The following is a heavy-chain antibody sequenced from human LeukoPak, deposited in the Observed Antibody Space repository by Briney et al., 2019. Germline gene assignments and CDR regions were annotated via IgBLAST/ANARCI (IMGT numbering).Heavy chain of an antibody. D-gene: IGHD1-26*01. Sequence: SETLSLTCNVSGGSISSSSYYWDWIRQPPGKGLEWIGSMYYGGNTHYNPALKTRVTISVDTSKNQFSLKLSSVTAADTAVYYCARRGPSGRSLDYWGQGTLVTVSS. V-gene: IGHV4-39*01. J-gene: IGHJ4*02. CDR1: GGSISSSSYY. CDR3: ARRGPSGRSLDY. CDR2: MYYGGNT.